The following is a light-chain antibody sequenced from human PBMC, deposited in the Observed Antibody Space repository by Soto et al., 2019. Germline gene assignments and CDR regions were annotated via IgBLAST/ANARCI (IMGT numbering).Light chain of an antibody. CDR3: AAWDDSRRV. Sequence: QSVLTQPPSASGTPGQRVTISCSGSSSNIGSHYVYWYQQLPGTAPKLLIYRNNQRPSGVTDRFSGSKSGTSASLAISGLRSEDEADYYCAAWDDSRRVFGGGTKLTVL. CDR1: SSNIGSHY. V-gene: IGLV1-47*01. J-gene: IGLJ3*02. CDR2: RNN.